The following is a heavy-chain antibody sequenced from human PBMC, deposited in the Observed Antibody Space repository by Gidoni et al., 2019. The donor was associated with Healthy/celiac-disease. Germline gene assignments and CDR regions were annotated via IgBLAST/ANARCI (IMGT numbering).Heavy chain of an antibody. V-gene: IGHV3-30-3*01. CDR3: AKGDGGGYFDY. J-gene: IGHJ4*02. Sequence: QVQLVESGGGVVQPGRSLRLSCAASGFTFSSYAMHWVRQAPGKGLEWVAVISYDGSNKYYADSVKGRFTISRDNSKNTLYLQMNSLRAEDTAVYYCAKGDGGGYFDYWGQGTLVTVSS. CDR1: GFTFSSYA. CDR2: ISYDGSNK. D-gene: IGHD3-16*01.